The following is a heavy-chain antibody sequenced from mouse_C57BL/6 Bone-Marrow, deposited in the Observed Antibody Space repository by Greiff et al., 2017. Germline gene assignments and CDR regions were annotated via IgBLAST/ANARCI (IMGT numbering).Heavy chain of an antibody. CDR2: INPNNGGT. D-gene: IGHD1-1*01. CDR3: ARQEGYYGWYFDV. CDR1: GYTFTDYY. Sequence: QLQQSGPELVKPGASVKISCKASGYTFTDYYMNWVKQSHGKSLEWIGDINPNNGGTSYNQKFKGKATLTVDKSSRTAYMELRSLTSEDSAVYYCARQEGYYGWYFDVWGTGTTVTVSS. V-gene: IGHV1-26*01. J-gene: IGHJ1*03.